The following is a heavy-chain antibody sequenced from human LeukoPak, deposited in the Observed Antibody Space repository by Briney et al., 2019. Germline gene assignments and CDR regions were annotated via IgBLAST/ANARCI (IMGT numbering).Heavy chain of an antibody. V-gene: IGHV4-59*01. J-gene: IGHJ6*02. Sequence: PSETLSLTCSVSDGSINSYYWNWIRRPPGKGLEWIGYIYYNGNTNYSPSLKSRVTMSVDTSKNLFSLKVSSVTAADTAVYYCAKGRSNYYGMDVWGQGTTVTVSS. CDR1: DGSINSYY. CDR2: IYYNGNT. CDR3: AKGRSNYYGMDV. D-gene: IGHD1-26*01.